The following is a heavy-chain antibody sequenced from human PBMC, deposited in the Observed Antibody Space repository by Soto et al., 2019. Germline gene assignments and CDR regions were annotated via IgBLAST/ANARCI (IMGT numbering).Heavy chain of an antibody. CDR2: IYDSGSS. J-gene: IGHJ4*02. V-gene: IGHV4-30-4*01. CDR3: ARENGYISCPKNFDY. CDR1: GASISRGDYF. D-gene: IGHD5-12*01. Sequence: SETLSLTCTVSGASISRGDYFWSWIRQSPGKGLQWIGYIYDSGSSYYNPTLKSRVTMSVDTSKNQFSLKLSSVTAADTAVYYCARENGYISCPKNFDYWGQGTLVTVSS.